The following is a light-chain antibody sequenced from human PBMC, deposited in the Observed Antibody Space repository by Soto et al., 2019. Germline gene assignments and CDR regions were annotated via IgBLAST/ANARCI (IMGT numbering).Light chain of an antibody. CDR3: AEWDDSLWV. CDR1: SSNIGSNT. V-gene: IGLV1-44*01. J-gene: IGLJ3*02. Sequence: QSVLTQPPSASGTLGQRVTISCSGSSSNIGSNTVNWYQQLPGSAPKVLIYSNHQRPSGVPDRFSGSKSGTSASLAISGLQSEDEADYYCAEWDDSLWVFGGGTKLTVL. CDR2: SNH.